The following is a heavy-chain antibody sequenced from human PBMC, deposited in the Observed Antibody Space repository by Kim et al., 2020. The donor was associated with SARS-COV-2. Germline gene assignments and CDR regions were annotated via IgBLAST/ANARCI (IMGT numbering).Heavy chain of an antibody. J-gene: IGHJ4*02. D-gene: IGHD3-10*01. Sequence: AAVKVSCKASGYTFTSSDINWVRQATGQGLEWMGWMNPNSGDTVHAQKFQGRVTMTRNTSISTAYMELSSLTSEDTAVYYCARGSGGLLWFGELVFDYWGQGTLVTVSS. V-gene: IGHV1-8*01. CDR1: GYTFTSSD. CDR3: ARGSGGLLWFGELVFDY. CDR2: MNPNSGDT.